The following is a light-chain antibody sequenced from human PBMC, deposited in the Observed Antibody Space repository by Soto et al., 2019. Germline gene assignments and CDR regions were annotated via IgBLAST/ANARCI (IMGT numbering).Light chain of an antibody. CDR1: SGSIAGTY. J-gene: IGLJ2*01. V-gene: IGLV6-57*04. Sequence: NFMLTQPHSVSESPGKTVTISCTRSSGSIAGTYVQWFQQRPGSAPTTVIYEDRQRPSGVPDRFSGSIDSSSNSASLIISGLKTEDEADYYCQSYDSYNQGVIFRGGTKLTVL. CDR3: QSYDSYNQGVI. CDR2: EDR.